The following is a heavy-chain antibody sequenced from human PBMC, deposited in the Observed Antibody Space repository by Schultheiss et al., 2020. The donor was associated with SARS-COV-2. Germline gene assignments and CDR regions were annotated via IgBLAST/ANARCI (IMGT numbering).Heavy chain of an antibody. J-gene: IGHJ6*03. CDR1: GFTFSSYW. D-gene: IGHD5-12*01. CDR2: INSDGSST. Sequence: GESLKISCAASGFTFSSYWMHWVRQAPGKGLVWVSRINSDGSSTSYADSVKGRFTISRDNSKNTLYLQMNSLRAEDTAVYYCAREGISERGYSGYDPPRERYYYYMDVWGKGTTVTVSS. V-gene: IGHV3-74*01. CDR3: AREGISERGYSGYDPPRERYYYYMDV.